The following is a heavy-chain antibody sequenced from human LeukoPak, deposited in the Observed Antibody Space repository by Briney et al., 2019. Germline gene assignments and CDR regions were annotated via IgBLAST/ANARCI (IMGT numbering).Heavy chain of an antibody. J-gene: IGHJ3*02. D-gene: IGHD3-22*01. Sequence: ASVKVSCKASGYTFTGYYMHWVRQAPGQGLEWMGWINPNSGGTNYAQKFQGWVTMTRDTSISTAYMELSSLRSEDTAVYYCARDDSSGEDAFDIWGQGTMVTVSS. CDR3: ARDDSSGEDAFDI. V-gene: IGHV1-2*04. CDR2: INPNSGGT. CDR1: GYTFTGYY.